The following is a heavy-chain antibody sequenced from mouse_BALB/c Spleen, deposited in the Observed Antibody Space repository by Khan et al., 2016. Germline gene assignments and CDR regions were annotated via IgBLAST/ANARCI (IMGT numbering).Heavy chain of an antibody. Sequence: EVKLLESGGGLVQPGGSLKLSCAASGFDCSRYWMSWVRQAPGKGLEWIGEINPDSSTINYTPSLKDKFIISRDNAKNTLYLQMSKVSPEDTALYSCPSTFWYFDGWGAGTTVTVSS. V-gene: IGHV4-1*02. J-gene: IGHJ1*01. CDR2: INPDSSTI. CDR1: GFDCSRYW. CDR3: PSTFWYFDG.